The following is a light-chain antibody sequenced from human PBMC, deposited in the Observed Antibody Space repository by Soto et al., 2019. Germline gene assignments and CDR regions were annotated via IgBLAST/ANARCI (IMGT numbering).Light chain of an antibody. V-gene: IGLV2-14*01. CDR2: SVS. CDR3: CSYAGTFYV. Sequence: QTVVTQPASVSGSPGQSITISCTGTSSDVGGHNFVSWYQHHPGKAPKLMIFSVSNRPPGVSNRFSGSKSGNTASLTISGLQAEDEADYYCCSYAGTFYVFGTGTKLTVL. CDR1: SSDVGGHNF. J-gene: IGLJ1*01.